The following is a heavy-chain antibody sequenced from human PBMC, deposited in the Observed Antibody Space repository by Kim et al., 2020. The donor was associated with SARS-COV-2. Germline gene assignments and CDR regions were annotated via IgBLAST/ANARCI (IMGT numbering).Heavy chain of an antibody. CDR2: IYYSGST. D-gene: IGHD5-18*01. Sequence: SETLSLTCTVSGDSISSSGYYWDWIRQPPGKGLEWIGTIYYSGSTYYNPSLKSRVTISVDTSRNQFSLQLNSVTAADTAVYYCARARGYSYGSLDYWGQGTLVTVSS. V-gene: IGHV4-39*01. CDR3: ARARGYSYGSLDY. J-gene: IGHJ4*02. CDR1: GDSISSSGYY.